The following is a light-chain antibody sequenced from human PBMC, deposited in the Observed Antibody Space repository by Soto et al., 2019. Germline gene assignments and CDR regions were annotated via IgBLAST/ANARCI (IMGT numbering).Light chain of an antibody. V-gene: IGKV3-15*01. J-gene: IGKJ5*01. CDR1: QSISDT. Sequence: EIVLTQSPGTLSLSPGERATLSCRASQSISDTLAWYQQKPGQAPRLLIYSASARATGFPARFSGSGSGTDFTLTISSLQSEDFAVYYCQQYGSSPRTFGQGTRLEIK. CDR3: QQYGSSPRT. CDR2: SAS.